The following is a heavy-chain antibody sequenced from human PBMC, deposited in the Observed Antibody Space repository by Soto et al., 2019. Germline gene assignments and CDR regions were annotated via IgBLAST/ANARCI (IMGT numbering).Heavy chain of an antibody. D-gene: IGHD4-17*01. J-gene: IGHJ6*02. CDR1: GGTFSSYA. V-gene: IGHV1-69*05. CDR2: IIPIFGTA. CDR3: AGHDDSRSYDYGMDV. Sequence: QVQLVQSGAEVKKPGSSVKVSCKASGGTFSSYAISWVRQAPGQGLEWMGGIIPIFGTADYAQKFQGRVTXTXXXSXSTAFMDLSSLRSEDTAVYYCAGHDDSRSYDYGMDVWGQGTTVTVSS.